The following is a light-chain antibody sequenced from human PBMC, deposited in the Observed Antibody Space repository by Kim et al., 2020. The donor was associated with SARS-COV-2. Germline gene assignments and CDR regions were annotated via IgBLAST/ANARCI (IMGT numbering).Light chain of an antibody. V-gene: IGKV3-20*01. CDR1: QSVSSNS. CDR3: QQYGSSLIT. Sequence: EIVLTQSPGTLSLSPGDRATLSCGASQSVSSNSLAWYQQRPGQAPRLLIYGASSRATGIPDRFSGSGSGTDFTLTISRLEPEDFVVYYCQQYGSSLITFGQGTRLEIK. CDR2: GAS. J-gene: IGKJ5*01.